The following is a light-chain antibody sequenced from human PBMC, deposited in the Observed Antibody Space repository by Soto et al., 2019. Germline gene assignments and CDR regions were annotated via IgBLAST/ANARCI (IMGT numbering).Light chain of an antibody. V-gene: IGKV3-20*01. CDR1: QSALSSY. CDR2: SAS. CDR3: QQYGSSPST. Sequence: ETVLTQSPGTLSLSPGERATLSCRASQSALSSYLAWFQKKPGQAPRLLIYSASSRATGVPDRFSGSGSGTDFTLTISRLEPEDFAVYYCQQYGSSPSTLGQGTKVEIK. J-gene: IGKJ1*01.